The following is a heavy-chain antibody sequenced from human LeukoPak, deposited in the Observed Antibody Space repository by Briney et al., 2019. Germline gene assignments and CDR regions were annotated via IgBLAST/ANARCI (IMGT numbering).Heavy chain of an antibody. D-gene: IGHD4-11*01. CDR1: GFTFSEHW. CDR3: VRDTSVPRMDV. V-gene: IGHV3-74*01. CDR2: IRSDGSAP. J-gene: IGHJ6*02. Sequence: GGSLRLSCAVSGFTFSEHWMHWVRQAPGKGLEWVSRIRSDGSAPRYADYVEGRFTISRDNAKNTLFLQMNNLRADDTAVYYCVRDTSVPRMDVWGQGTTVTVSS.